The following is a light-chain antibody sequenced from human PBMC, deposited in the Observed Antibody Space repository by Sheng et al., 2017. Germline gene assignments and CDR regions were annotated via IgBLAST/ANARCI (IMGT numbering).Light chain of an antibody. CDR2: DVK. CDR1: SSDIGDNNF. CDR3: STHKSNFVA. Sequence: QAALTQSASVSGSPGQAITISCTGTSSDIGDNNFVSWYQQHPDKAPKLVIYDVKNRPEGVSHRFSGSKSGNTASLTISGLEPEDEADYYCSTHKSNFVAFGPGTKVTVL. V-gene: IGLV2-14*03. J-gene: IGLJ1*01.